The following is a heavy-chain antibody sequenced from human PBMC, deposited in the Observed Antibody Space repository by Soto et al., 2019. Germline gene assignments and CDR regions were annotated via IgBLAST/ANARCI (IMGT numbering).Heavy chain of an antibody. CDR3: AREAYGSGSNAY. D-gene: IGHD3-10*01. J-gene: IGHJ4*02. Sequence: ASVKVSCTASGYTFTGYYMHWVRQAPGQGLEWMGWTNPNSGGTNYAQKFQGWVTMTRDTSISTAYMELSRLRSDDTAVYYCAREAYGSGSNAYWGQGTLVTVSS. CDR2: TNPNSGGT. CDR1: GYTFTGYY. V-gene: IGHV1-2*04.